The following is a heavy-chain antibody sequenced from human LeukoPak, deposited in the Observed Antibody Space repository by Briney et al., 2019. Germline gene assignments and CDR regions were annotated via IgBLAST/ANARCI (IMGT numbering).Heavy chain of an antibody. CDR2: IDPKSGAT. Sequence: AASVKVSCKASGYTFTGYYMHWVRQAPGQGLEWMAWIDPKSGATNYAQRFQGRVTMTRNTSISTAYMELSSLRSEDTAVYYCARVRLRDRYFDWLLYYYYMDVWGKGTTVTISS. J-gene: IGHJ6*03. CDR3: ARVRLRDRYFDWLLYYYYMDV. D-gene: IGHD3-9*01. CDR1: GYTFTGYY. V-gene: IGHV1-2*02.